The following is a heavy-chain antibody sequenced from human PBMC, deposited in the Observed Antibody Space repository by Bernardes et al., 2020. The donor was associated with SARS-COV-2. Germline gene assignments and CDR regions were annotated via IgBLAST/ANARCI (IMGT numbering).Heavy chain of an antibody. CDR1: GFTFDDYT. D-gene: IGHD3-3*01. CDR3: ATERQSLTVFGVGHDAFDI. J-gene: IGHJ3*02. V-gene: IGHV3-43*01. Sequence: VGSLRLSCAGSGFTFDDYTMYWVRQTPGQRLEWVSLINWDGTSTYYSDSVKGRFIISRDNSKNSLYLQMNSLRTEDTALYYCATERQSLTVFGVGHDAFDIWGQG. CDR2: INWDGTST.